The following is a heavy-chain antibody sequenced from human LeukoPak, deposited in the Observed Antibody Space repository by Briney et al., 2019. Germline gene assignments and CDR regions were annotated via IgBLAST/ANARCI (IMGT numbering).Heavy chain of an antibody. V-gene: IGHV3-23*01. CDR2: ISGSGGST. J-gene: IGHJ4*02. CDR3: AKTTAYSSGWYPFDY. CDR1: GFTFSSYA. D-gene: IGHD6-19*01. Sequence: GGSLRLSCAASGFTFSSYAMSWVRQAPGKGLEWVSAISGSGGSTYYADSVKGRFTISRDNSKNTLYLQMNSLRAEDTALYYCAKTTAYSSGWYPFDYWGQGTLVTVSS.